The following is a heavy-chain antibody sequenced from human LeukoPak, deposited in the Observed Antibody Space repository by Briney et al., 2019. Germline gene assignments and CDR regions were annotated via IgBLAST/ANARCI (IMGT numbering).Heavy chain of an antibody. D-gene: IGHD3-16*02. J-gene: IGHJ6*03. CDR1: GVSISSYY. V-gene: IGHV4-4*07. CDR3: ARRRYSYGPQNYDYMVV. CDR2: IYTSGST. Sequence: PSETLSLTCTVSGVSISSYYWTWIRQSAGKGLEWIGWIYTSGSTYYNPSLKSRVSMSVDTSKNQFSLKLSSVTAADTAEYYCARRRYSYGPQNYDYMVVWGKGTTVTISS.